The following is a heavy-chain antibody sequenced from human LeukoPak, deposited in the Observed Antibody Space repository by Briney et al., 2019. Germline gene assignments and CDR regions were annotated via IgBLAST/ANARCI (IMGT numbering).Heavy chain of an antibody. Sequence: GASLKISCKGSGYSFTSYWIAWVRQLPGKGLEWMGIIYPDDSDTRYSPSFQGQVTITADKSISTAYLQWSSLKASDNAMYYCARQRRSSGWPNDYWGQGTLVTVSS. D-gene: IGHD6-19*01. J-gene: IGHJ4*02. CDR2: IYPDDSDT. CDR1: GYSFTSYW. CDR3: ARQRRSSGWPNDY. V-gene: IGHV5-51*01.